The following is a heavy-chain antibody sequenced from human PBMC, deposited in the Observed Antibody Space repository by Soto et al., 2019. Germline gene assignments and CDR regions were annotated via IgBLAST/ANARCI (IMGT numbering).Heavy chain of an antibody. D-gene: IGHD6-19*01. Sequence: QITLKESGPPLVKPTQTLTLTCTFSGFSLSTSGVGVGWIRQPPGKALEWLALIYWDDDKRYSPSLKSRLTITKDTSKNQVVLTMTNMDPVDTATYYCAHSSPYSSGWWGPRLGSGLFDYWGQGTLVTVSS. CDR1: GFSLSTSGVG. CDR3: AHSSPYSSGWWGPRLGSGLFDY. J-gene: IGHJ4*02. CDR2: IYWDDDK. V-gene: IGHV2-5*02.